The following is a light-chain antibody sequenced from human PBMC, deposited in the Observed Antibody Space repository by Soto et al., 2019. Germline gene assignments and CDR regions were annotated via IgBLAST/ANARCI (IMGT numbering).Light chain of an antibody. CDR1: QSVSSN. Sequence: ELVKTKSPATLSVTPGERATLSCRASQSVSSNLAWYQQKPGQAPRLLIYGASTRATGIPVRFSGSGSGTEFSLTISSLQSEDFAVYYCQQYNNWPPWTFGRGTKVEIK. CDR2: GAS. V-gene: IGKV3-15*01. J-gene: IGKJ1*01. CDR3: QQYNNWPPWT.